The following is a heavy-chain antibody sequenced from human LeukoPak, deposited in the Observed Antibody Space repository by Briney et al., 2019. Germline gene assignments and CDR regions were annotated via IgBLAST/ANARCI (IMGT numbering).Heavy chain of an antibody. D-gene: IGHD6-13*01. CDR3: ARGPQWRVAAAGRSTWFDP. J-gene: IGHJ5*02. Sequence: PGGSLRLSCAASGFTFRICWMHGVRHAPGKGLVGVSRINSGGSSTICGDSVEGRFTISRDNAENTLYVKMNSLRAEDTAVYCCARGPQWRVAAAGRSTWFDPWGQGTLVTVSS. CDR1: GFTFRICW. CDR2: INSGGSST. V-gene: IGHV3-74*01.